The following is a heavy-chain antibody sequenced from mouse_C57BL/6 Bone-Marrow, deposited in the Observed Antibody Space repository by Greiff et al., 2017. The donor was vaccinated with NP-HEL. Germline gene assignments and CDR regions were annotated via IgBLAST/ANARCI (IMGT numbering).Heavy chain of an antibody. D-gene: IGHD2-1*01. CDR1: GYTFTSYW. J-gene: IGHJ1*03. Sequence: QVQLQQPGAELVKPGASVKLSCKASGYTFTSYWMHWVKQRPGRGLEWIGRIDPNSGGTKYNEKFKSKATLTVDKPSSTAYMQLISLTSEDSAVYYCARLKLRYFDVWGTGTTVTVSS. CDR3: ARLKLRYFDV. CDR2: IDPNSGGT. V-gene: IGHV1-72*01.